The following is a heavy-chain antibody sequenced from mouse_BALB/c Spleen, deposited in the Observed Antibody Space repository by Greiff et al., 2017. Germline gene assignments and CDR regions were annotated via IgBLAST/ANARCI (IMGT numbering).Heavy chain of an antibody. CDR3: ARDGKTSLDY. V-gene: IGHV5-17*02. CDR2: ISSGSSTI. Sequence: EVNVVESGGGLVQPGGSLKLSCAASGFTFSSFGMHWVRQAPEKGLEWVAYISSGSSTIYYADTVKGRFTISRDNPKNTLFLQMTSLRSEDTAMYYCARDGKTSLDYWGQGTTLTVSS. CDR1: GFTFSSFG. J-gene: IGHJ2*01. D-gene: IGHD2-1*01.